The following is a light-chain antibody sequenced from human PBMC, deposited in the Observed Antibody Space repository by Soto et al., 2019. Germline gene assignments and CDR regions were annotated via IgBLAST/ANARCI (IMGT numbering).Light chain of an antibody. CDR1: QSVSSY. CDR3: QQRSNWPLT. J-gene: IGKJ4*01. CDR2: DAS. V-gene: IGKV3-11*01. Sequence: EIVLTQSPATLSLSPGERATLSCRASQSVSSYLAWYQQKPGQAPRLLNNDASNRATGIPARFSGSGSGTDFTLTISSLEPEDFAVYYCQQRSNWPLTFGGGTKVEIK.